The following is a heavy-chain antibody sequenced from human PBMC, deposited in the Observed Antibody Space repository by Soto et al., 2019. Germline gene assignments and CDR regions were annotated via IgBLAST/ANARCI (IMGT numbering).Heavy chain of an antibody. V-gene: IGHV2-5*01. CDR1: GFSLSNSGES. Sequence: QITLEESGPAVVKPTQTLTLTCTFSGFSLSNSGESVGWIRQPPGKALEWLGLIYWNGIERYNPSLKRRLSITKDTSKNPVLLTVTNMDPVDTATYFCAHGDPLDFHYGGQGTLVTVSP. J-gene: IGHJ4*02. CDR2: IYWNGIE. CDR3: AHGDPLDFHY. D-gene: IGHD3-10*01.